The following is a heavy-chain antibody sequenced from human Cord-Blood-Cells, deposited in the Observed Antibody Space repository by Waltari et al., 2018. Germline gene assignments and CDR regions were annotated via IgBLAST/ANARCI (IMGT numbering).Heavy chain of an antibody. CDR3: ASTNDAFDI. V-gene: IGHV3-7*01. CDR1: GFTFSSYW. D-gene: IGHD2-8*01. CDR2: IKQDGSEK. Sequence: EVQLVESGGGLVQPGGSLRLSCAASGFTFSSYWMSWVRQAQGKVLEWVANIKQDGSEKYYVDSVKGRFTISRDNAKNSLYLQMNSLRAEDTAVYYCASTNDAFDIWGQGTLVTVSS. J-gene: IGHJ3*02.